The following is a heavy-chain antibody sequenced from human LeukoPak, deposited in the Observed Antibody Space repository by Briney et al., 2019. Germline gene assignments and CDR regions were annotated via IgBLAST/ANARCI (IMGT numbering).Heavy chain of an antibody. V-gene: IGHV1-3*01. D-gene: IGHD2-15*01. CDR3: AREWYANY. Sequence: ASVKVSCKASGYIFSGSAMHWVRQAPGQRLEWMGWINAGNGNTKYSQKFQGRVTITRDTSASTAYMELSGLKSEDTAVYYCAREWYANYWGQGTLVTVSS. CDR1: GYIFSGSA. J-gene: IGHJ4*02. CDR2: INAGNGNT.